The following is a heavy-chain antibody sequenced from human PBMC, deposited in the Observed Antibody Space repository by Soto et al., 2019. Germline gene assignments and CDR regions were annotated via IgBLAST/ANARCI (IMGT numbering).Heavy chain of an antibody. J-gene: IGHJ4*02. CDR1: GGTFSSYA. CDR3: ARAYYFDS. V-gene: IGHV1-69*12. Sequence: QVQLVQSGAEVKKPGSSVKVSCKASGGTFSSYAISWVRQAPGQGLEWMGGIIPIFGTANYAQKFQGRVTFPADDPTSTAYRERRSLRSGDTAVFYCARAYYFDSWAQGTLVTFSS. CDR2: IIPIFGTA.